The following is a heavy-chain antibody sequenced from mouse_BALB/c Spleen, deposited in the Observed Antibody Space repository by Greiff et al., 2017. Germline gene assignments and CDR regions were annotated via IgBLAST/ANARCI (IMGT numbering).Heavy chain of an antibody. J-gene: IGHJ2*01. V-gene: IGHV3-2*02. CDR1: GYSITSDYA. CDR3: ARVRTGYFDY. D-gene: IGHD4-1*01. CDR2: ISYSGST. Sequence: VQLKQSGPGLVKPSQSLSLTCTVTGYSITSDYAWNWIRQFPGNKLEWMGYISYSGSTSYNPSLKSRISITRDTSKNQFFLQLNSVTTEDTATYYCARVRTGYFDYWGQGTTLTVSS.